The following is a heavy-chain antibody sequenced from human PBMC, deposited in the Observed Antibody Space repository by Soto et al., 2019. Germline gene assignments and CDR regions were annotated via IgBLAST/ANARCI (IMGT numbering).Heavy chain of an antibody. J-gene: IGHJ6*02. CDR2: INPNSGGT. CDR1: GYTFTGYY. D-gene: IGHD5-18*01. Sequence: ASVKVSCKASGYTFTGYYMHWVRQAPGQGLEWIGWINPNSGGTNYAQKFQGWVTMTRDTSISTAYMELSRLRSDDTAVYYCARGRQLWLRGYYYYGMDVWGQGTTVTVSS. V-gene: IGHV1-2*04. CDR3: ARGRQLWLRGYYYYGMDV.